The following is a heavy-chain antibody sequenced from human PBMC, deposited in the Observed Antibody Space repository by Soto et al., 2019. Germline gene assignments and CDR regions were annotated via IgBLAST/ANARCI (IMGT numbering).Heavy chain of an antibody. CDR3: AKAPLTPTYYYDRSGYY. J-gene: IGHJ4*02. V-gene: IGHV3-23*01. CDR1: GFTFSNYA. D-gene: IGHD3-22*01. Sequence: GGSLRLSCAASGFTFSNYAMTWVRQAPGKGLEWVSAISSSGASTYYTDSVKGRFTISRDNSKNTLYLQMKSLRAEDTAVYYCAKAPLTPTYYYDRSGYYWGQGTLVTVSS. CDR2: ISSSGAST.